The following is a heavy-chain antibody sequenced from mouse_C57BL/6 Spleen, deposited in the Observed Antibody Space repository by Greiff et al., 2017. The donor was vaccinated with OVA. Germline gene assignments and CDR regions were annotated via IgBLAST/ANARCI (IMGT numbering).Heavy chain of an antibody. CDR2: ISSGSSTI. CDR3: ARGEDYGGLQAY. D-gene: IGHD2-4*01. J-gene: IGHJ3*01. V-gene: IGHV5-17*01. Sequence: DVKLVESGGGLVKPGGSLKLSCAASGFTFSDYGMHWVRQAPEKGLEWVAYISSGSSTIYYADTVKGRFTISRDNAKNTLFLQMTSLRSEDTAMYYCARGEDYGGLQAYWGQGTLVTVSA. CDR1: GFTFSDYG.